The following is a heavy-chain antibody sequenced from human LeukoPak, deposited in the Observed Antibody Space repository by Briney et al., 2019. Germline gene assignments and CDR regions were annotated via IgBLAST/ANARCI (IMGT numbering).Heavy chain of an antibody. Sequence: GGSLRLSCAASGFTFSSYSMNCVRQAPGKGLEWVSSISSSSSYIYYADSVKGRFTISRDNAKNSLYLQMNSLRAGDTAVYYCARNSIAARPLDYWGQGTLVTVSS. D-gene: IGHD6-6*01. J-gene: IGHJ4*02. V-gene: IGHV3-21*01. CDR2: ISSSSSYI. CDR3: ARNSIAARPLDY. CDR1: GFTFSSYS.